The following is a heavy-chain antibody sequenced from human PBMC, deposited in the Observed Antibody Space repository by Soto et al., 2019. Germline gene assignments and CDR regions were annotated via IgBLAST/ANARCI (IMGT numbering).Heavy chain of an antibody. D-gene: IGHD2-15*01. J-gene: IGHJ5*02. CDR2: IYYSGST. Sequence: ITGTVSDGKMCSAGWCRSLKKKNPGKGLEWIGYIYYSGSTYYNPSLKSRVTISVDTSKNQFSLKLSSVTAADTAVYYCASTARVQYYNGGSCRNNWFDPWGQGTLVTVS. V-gene: IGHV4-31*03. CDR3: ASTARVQYYNGGSCRNNWFDP. CDR1: DGKMCSAGWC.